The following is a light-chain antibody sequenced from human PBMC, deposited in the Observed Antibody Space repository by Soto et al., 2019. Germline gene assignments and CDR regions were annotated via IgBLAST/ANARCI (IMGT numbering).Light chain of an antibody. CDR1: QSVSSN. Sequence: EIVMTQSPATLSVSPGERATLSCRASQSVSSNLALYQQKPGQAPRLLIYGASSRATGNPVRFSGSGSGTEFTLTISSLQSEDFAVYYCQQYNNWPLTFGQGTRLEIK. J-gene: IGKJ5*01. CDR3: QQYNNWPLT. V-gene: IGKV3-15*01. CDR2: GAS.